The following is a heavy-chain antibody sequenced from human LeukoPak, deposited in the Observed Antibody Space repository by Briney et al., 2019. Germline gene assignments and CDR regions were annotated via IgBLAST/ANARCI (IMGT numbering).Heavy chain of an antibody. J-gene: IGHJ4*02. CDR1: GFTVSSNY. V-gene: IGHV3-66*02. CDR3: ARGCGSDCYYLNY. D-gene: IGHD2-21*02. CDR2: IYSGGST. Sequence: GGSLRLSCAASGFTVSSNYMSWVRQAPGKGLEWVSVIYSGGSTYYADSVKGRFTISRDNSKNTLYLQMNSLRAEDTAVYYCARGCGSDCYYLNYWGQGTLVTVSS.